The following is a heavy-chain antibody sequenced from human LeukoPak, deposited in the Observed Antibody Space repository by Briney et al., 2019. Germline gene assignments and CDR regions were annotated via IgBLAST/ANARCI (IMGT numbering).Heavy chain of an antibody. Sequence: PSETLSLTCTVSGGSISSYYWSWVRQPAGKGLEWIGRIYASGNTNYNPSLKGRVTMSADTSKNQFSLKLSSVTAADTAVYYCARVPRSYYYYYYMDVWGKGTTVTVSS. J-gene: IGHJ6*03. V-gene: IGHV4-4*07. CDR2: IYASGNT. CDR1: GGSISSYY. CDR3: ARVPRSYYYYYYMDV.